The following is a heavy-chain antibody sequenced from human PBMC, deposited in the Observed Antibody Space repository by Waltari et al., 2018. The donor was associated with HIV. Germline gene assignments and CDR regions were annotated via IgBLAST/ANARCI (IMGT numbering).Heavy chain of an antibody. D-gene: IGHD3-22*01. CDR1: GFSFNSYS. Sequence: QVQLVESGGGVVQPGGSLRVSCEASGFSFNSYSMHWVRRAPGKGIECVAVMSHDGRKEYYADSVKGRFTISRENSKNTLYLEMNSLRVEDTAVYFCARSWYYDSSPYGMDIWGQGTTVTVSS. CDR3: ARSWYYDSSPYGMDI. J-gene: IGHJ6*02. CDR2: MSHDGRKE. V-gene: IGHV3-30*01.